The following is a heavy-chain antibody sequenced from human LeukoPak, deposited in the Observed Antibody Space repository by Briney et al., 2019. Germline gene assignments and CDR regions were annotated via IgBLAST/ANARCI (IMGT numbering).Heavy chain of an antibody. Sequence: GGSLRLSCAASGFTFSSYGMHWVRQAPGEGLEWVAVISYDGSNKYYADSVKGRFTISRDNSKNTLYLQMNSLRAEDTAVYYCAKDEIAAAGALGYWGQGTLVTVSS. CDR2: ISYDGSNK. J-gene: IGHJ4*02. D-gene: IGHD6-13*01. CDR3: AKDEIAAAGALGY. V-gene: IGHV3-30*18. CDR1: GFTFSSYG.